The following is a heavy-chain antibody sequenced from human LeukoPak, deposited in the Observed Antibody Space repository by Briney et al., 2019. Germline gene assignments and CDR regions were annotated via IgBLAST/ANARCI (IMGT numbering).Heavy chain of an antibody. J-gene: IGHJ4*02. CDR2: IYYSGST. V-gene: IGHV4-31*03. Sequence: SQTLSLTCTVSGGSISSGGYYWSWIRQHPGKGLEWIGYIYYSGSTYYNPSLKSRVTISVDTSKNQFSLKLSSVTAADTAVYYCARGPRFPKYYFDYWGQGTLVTVSS. CDR1: GGSISSGGYY. CDR3: ARGPRFPKYYFDY.